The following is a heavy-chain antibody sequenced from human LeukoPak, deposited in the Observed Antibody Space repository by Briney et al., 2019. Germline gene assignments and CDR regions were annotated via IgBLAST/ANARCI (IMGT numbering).Heavy chain of an antibody. CDR1: GFTFSSYA. D-gene: IGHD3-10*01. Sequence: GGSLRLSCAASGFTFSSYAMSWVRQAPGKGLEWVSAISGSGGSTYYADSVKGRFTISRDNSKNTLYLQMNSLRAEDTAVYYCAKVDPHYGSGSYYNSYYYGMDVWGQGTTVTVSS. J-gene: IGHJ6*02. CDR2: ISGSGGST. V-gene: IGHV3-23*01. CDR3: AKVDPHYGSGSYYNSYYYGMDV.